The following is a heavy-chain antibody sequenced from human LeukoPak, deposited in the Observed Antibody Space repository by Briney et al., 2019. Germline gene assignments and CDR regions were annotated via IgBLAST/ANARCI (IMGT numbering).Heavy chain of an antibody. Sequence: GGSLRLSCAASGFTFSSYAMSWVRQAPGKGLEWVSAISGSGGSTYYADSVKGRFTISRDNSKNTLYLQMNSLRAEDTAVYYCAKDFEAGTFGLLDYWGQGTLVTVSS. J-gene: IGHJ4*02. D-gene: IGHD1-7*01. CDR3: AKDFEAGTFGLLDY. CDR2: ISGSGGST. CDR1: GFTFSSYA. V-gene: IGHV3-23*01.